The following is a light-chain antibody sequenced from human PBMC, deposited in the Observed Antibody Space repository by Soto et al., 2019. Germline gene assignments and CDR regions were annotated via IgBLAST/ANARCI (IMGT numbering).Light chain of an antibody. V-gene: IGLV1-44*01. Sequence: QSVLTHPPSASGTPGQRVTISCSGSSSNIGGNTVNWYQQLPGTAPKLLIYGNNQRPSGVPDRFSGSKSATSASLAISGLQSEDEADYYCAAWDDRLNGPVFGTGTKVTVL. CDR2: GNN. J-gene: IGLJ1*01. CDR3: AAWDDRLNGPV. CDR1: SSNIGGNT.